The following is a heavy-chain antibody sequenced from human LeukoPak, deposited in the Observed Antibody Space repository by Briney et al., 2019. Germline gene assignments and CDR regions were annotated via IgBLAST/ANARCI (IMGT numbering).Heavy chain of an antibody. V-gene: IGHV4-59*01. J-gene: IGHJ3*02. CDR1: GGSISSYY. CDR3: ARSASVGGPDAFDI. CDR2: IYYSGST. D-gene: IGHD4-23*01. Sequence: SETLSLTCTVSGGSISSYYWSWIQHPPGKGLEWIGYIYYSGSTNYNPSLNSRVTMSLHTSQNLFSLKLSSVTAADTAVYYCARSASVGGPDAFDIWGQGTVVTVSS.